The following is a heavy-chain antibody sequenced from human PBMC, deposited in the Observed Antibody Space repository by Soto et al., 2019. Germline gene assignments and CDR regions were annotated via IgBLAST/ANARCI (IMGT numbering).Heavy chain of an antibody. V-gene: IGHV3-23*01. CDR2: ISGNGANI. D-gene: IGHD4-17*01. CDR3: AKDHRLNCAMTTAFDY. J-gene: IGHJ4*02. Sequence: HLLESGGGLIQPGGSLRLSCAASGFIFSSYAMSWVRQAPGKGLELVSTISGNGANIYYAGSVKGRFTISRDKSKNTLYLQMKSLRADVTAVYYCAKDHRLNCAMTTAFDYWGQGTMVTVSA. CDR1: GFIFSSYA.